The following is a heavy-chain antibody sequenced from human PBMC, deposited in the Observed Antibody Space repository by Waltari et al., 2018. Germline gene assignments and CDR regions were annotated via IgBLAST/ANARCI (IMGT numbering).Heavy chain of an antibody. D-gene: IGHD2-15*01. Sequence: QVQLVESGGGVVPPGRSLRLSCAAAGFTFSSYGMPWVRQAPGRGRVWVAVIWYDGSNKYYADSVKGRFTISRDNSKNTLYLQMNSLRAEDTAVYYCARDLGYCSGGSCYSAPYYGMDVWGQGTTVTVSS. CDR3: ARDLGYCSGGSCYSAPYYGMDV. CDR1: GFTFSSYG. CDR2: IWYDGSNK. V-gene: IGHV3-33*01. J-gene: IGHJ6*02.